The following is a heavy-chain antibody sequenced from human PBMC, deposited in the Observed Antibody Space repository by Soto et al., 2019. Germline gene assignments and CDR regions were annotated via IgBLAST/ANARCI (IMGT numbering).Heavy chain of an antibody. CDR2: ISWNSGSI. Sequence: YLRLSCAASGFTFDDYAMHWVRQAPGKGLEWVSGISWNSGSIGYADSVKGRFTISRDNAKNSLYLQMNSLRAEDTALYYCAKCYSSTPYYRMDICFPWTTVTVS. J-gene: IGHJ6*02. CDR3: AKCYSSTPYYRMDI. D-gene: IGHD6-13*01. V-gene: IGHV3-9*01. CDR1: GFTFDDYA.